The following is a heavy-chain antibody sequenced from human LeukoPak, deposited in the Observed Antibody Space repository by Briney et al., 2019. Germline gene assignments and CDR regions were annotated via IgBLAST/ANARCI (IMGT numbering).Heavy chain of an antibody. V-gene: IGHV4-34*01. D-gene: IGHD3-9*01. CDR3: ARDRAFPFDWLLPFDY. CDR2: MNPSGST. Sequence: SETLSLTCAVYGGSFSGYYWTWIRQTPEKGLEWIGEMNPSGSTNYNPSLKSRVTISVDTSKNQFSLKLSSVTAADTAVYYCARDRAFPFDWLLPFDYWGQGTLVTVSS. J-gene: IGHJ4*02. CDR1: GGSFSGYY.